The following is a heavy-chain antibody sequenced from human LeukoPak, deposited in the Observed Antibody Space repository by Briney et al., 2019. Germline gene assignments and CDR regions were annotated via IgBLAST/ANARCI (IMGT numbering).Heavy chain of an antibody. CDR1: GFTFSSYS. V-gene: IGHV3-48*04. D-gene: IGHD2-2*02. CDR3: ARDPILIGYYYGMDV. J-gene: IGHJ6*02. Sequence: PGGSLRLSCAASGFTFSSYSMNWVRQAPGKGLEWVSYISSSSSTIYYADSVKGRFTISRDNAKNSLYLQMNSLRAEDTAVYYCARDPILIGYYYGMDVWGQGTTVTVSS. CDR2: ISSSSSTI.